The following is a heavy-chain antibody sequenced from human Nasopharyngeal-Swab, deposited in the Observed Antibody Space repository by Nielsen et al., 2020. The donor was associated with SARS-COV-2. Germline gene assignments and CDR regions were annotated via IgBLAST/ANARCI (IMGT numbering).Heavy chain of an antibody. Sequence: WIRQPPGKGLEWVSYIDSSSSTIYYADSVKGRFTTSRDNSRNSLYLQMNSLRVEDTAVYYCAREGDLMYWGQGTLVTVSS. J-gene: IGHJ4*02. CDR2: IDSSSSTI. CDR3: AREGDLMY. V-gene: IGHV3-48*04.